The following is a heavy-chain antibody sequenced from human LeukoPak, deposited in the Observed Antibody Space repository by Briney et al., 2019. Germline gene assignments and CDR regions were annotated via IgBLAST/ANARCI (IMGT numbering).Heavy chain of an antibody. CDR1: GYSISSGYY. J-gene: IGHJ4*02. V-gene: IGHV4-38-2*01. D-gene: IGHD3-3*01. CDR3: ARHNLDFWSGYYGYYFDY. CDR2: IYHSGST. Sequence: PSETPSLTCAVSGYSISSGYYWGWIRQPPGKGLEWIGSIYHSGSTYYNPSLKSRVTISVGTSKNQFSLKLSSVTAADTAVYYCARHNLDFWSGYYGYYFDYWGQGTLVTVSS.